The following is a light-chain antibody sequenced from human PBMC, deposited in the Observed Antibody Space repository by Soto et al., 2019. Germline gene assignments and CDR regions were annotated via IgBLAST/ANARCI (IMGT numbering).Light chain of an antibody. CDR2: GNN. CDR3: QSYDSSLSGSV. CDR1: SSNIGAGYH. Sequence: QSVLTQPPSVSGAPGQRVTISCTGSSSNIGAGYHVHWYQQLPGTAPKLLIYGNNNRPSGVPDRFSGSKSGTSASLALTGLQAEDEADYYCQSYDSSLSGSVFGGGTKLTVL. J-gene: IGLJ3*02. V-gene: IGLV1-40*01.